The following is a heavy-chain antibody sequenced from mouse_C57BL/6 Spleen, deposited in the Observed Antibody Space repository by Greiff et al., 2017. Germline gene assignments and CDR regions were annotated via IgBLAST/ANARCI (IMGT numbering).Heavy chain of an antibody. CDR2: IYPRDGST. D-gene: IGHD1-1*01. J-gene: IGHJ2*01. CDR1: GYTFTSYD. Sequence: VQLQQSGPELVKPGASVKLSCKASGYTFTSYDINWVKQRPGQGLEWIGWIYPRDGSTKYNEKFKGKATLTVDTSSSTAYMELHSLTSEDSAVYFCARRCTTVVATDYFDYWGQGTTLTVSS. CDR3: ARRCTTVVATDYFDY. V-gene: IGHV1-85*01.